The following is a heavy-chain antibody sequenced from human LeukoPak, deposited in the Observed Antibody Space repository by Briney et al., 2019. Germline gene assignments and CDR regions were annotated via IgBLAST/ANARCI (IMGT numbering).Heavy chain of an antibody. CDR3: ARESLKGDVGATSFDY. D-gene: IGHD1-26*01. CDR2: IYYSGST. V-gene: IGHV4-61*01. CDR1: GGTVSSGSYY. Sequence: PSETLSLTCTVSGGTVSSGSYYWSWIRQPPGTGLEWIGYIYYSGSTNYNPSLKSRVTISVDTSKNQFSLKLSSVTAADTAVYYCARESLKGDVGATSFDYWGQGTLVTVSS. J-gene: IGHJ4*02.